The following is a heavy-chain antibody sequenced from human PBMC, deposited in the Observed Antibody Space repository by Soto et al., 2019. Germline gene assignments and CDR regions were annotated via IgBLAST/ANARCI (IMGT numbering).Heavy chain of an antibody. Sequence: GGSLRLSCAASGFTFSSYSMNWVRQAPGKGLEWVSSISSSSSYIYYADSVKGRFTISRDNAKNSLYLQMNSLRAEDTAVYYCARDPAGLRDGYSSSWYGMDVWGQGTTVTVSS. D-gene: IGHD6-13*01. J-gene: IGHJ6*02. CDR2: ISSSSSYI. CDR1: GFTFSSYS. CDR3: ARDPAGLRDGYSSSWYGMDV. V-gene: IGHV3-21*01.